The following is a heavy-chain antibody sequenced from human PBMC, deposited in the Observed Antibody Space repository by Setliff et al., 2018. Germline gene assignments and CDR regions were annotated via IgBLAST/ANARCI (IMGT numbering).Heavy chain of an antibody. CDR1: GYPFTSYD. CDR2: LNPSSGDT. CDR3: ARGRTRTSTIFGIVSLSP. Sequence: GASVKVSCKASGYPFTSYDIHWLRLTSGQGLEWMGWLNPSSGDTGFAPKFQGRVTVTRDTSINTANMELSRLTSEDTAVYYCARGRTRTSTIFGIVSLSPWGDGTTVTSPQ. V-gene: IGHV1-8*02. J-gene: IGHJ6*04. D-gene: IGHD3-3*01.